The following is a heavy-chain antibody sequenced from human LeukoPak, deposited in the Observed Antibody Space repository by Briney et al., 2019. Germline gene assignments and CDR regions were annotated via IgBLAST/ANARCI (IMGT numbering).Heavy chain of an antibody. V-gene: IGHV4-38-2*02. CDR1: GYSVNNGYQ. CDR2: IYHNGGA. CDR3: ARDPRWLTPDCTSTSCYENYFDP. Sequence: SETLSLTCAVCGYSVNNGYQWAWIRQSPGRGVEWIGSIYHNGGAHYNPSLRSRVVISVDTSNNQFSLRLSSVTVADTAVYYCARDPRWLTPDCTSTSCYENYFDPWGRGTLVTVSS. D-gene: IGHD2-2*01. J-gene: IGHJ5*02.